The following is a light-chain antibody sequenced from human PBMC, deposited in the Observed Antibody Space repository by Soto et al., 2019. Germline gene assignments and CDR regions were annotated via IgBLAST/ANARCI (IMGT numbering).Light chain of an antibody. J-gene: IGKJ4*01. CDR1: RGIGSW. CDR2: TAS. CDR3: QQVYSFPLT. Sequence: DIQMTQSPSSVSASVGDRLTITCRASRGIGSWLAWYQQKPGKAPNLLIYTASTLESGVPSRFSGSGSGTDFTLTISNLQPENFATYYCQQVYSFPLTFGGGTKVEFK. V-gene: IGKV1D-12*01.